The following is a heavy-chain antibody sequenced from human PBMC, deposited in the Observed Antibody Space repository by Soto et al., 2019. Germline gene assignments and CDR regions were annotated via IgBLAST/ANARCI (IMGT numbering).Heavy chain of an antibody. D-gene: IGHD3-3*01. J-gene: IGHJ6*02. V-gene: IGHV1-3*01. CDR3: ARVKFLEWFDPPYYYYGMDV. CDR2: INAGNGNT. Sequence: SCKASGYTFTSYAMHWVRQAPGQRLEWMGWINAGNGNTKYSQKFQGRVTITRDTSASTAYMELSSLRSEDTAVYYCARVKFLEWFDPPYYYYGMDVWGQGTTVTVSS. CDR1: GYTFTSYA.